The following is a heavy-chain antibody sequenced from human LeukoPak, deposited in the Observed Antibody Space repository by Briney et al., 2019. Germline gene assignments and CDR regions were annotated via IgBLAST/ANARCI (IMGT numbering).Heavy chain of an antibody. V-gene: IGHV4-59*01. CDR1: GGAISAYY. CDR2: IFYNGAI. Sequence: PSETLSLTCTISGGAISAYYWNWIRLSPGKGLEWLGYIFYNGAINYNPSVQSRVSISVDTSKNQFSLSLSSVTAADTAVYFCARGGPGSGHYFYMDVWGRGTTVTVSS. CDR3: ARGGPGSGHYFYMDV. D-gene: IGHD1-14*01. J-gene: IGHJ6*03.